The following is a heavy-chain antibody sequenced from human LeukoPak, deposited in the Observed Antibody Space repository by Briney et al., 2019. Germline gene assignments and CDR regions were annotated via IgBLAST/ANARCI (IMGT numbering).Heavy chain of an antibody. J-gene: IGHJ4*02. CDR1: GFTFSSYG. CDR2: ISWNSRSI. Sequence: PGGSLRLSCAASGFTFSSYGMHWVRQAPGKGLEWVSGISWNSRSIEYADSVKGRFTISRDNAKNSLYLQMNSLRAEDMALYYCAKQRTSTGPGLNYWGQGPLVIVFS. V-gene: IGHV3-9*03. D-gene: IGHD3-9*01. CDR3: AKQRTSTGPGLNY.